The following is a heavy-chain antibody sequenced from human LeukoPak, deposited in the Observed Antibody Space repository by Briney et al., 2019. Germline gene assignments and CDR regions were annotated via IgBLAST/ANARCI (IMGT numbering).Heavy chain of an antibody. D-gene: IGHD2-15*01. V-gene: IGHV4-39*01. CDR1: GGSIRSSGYY. CDR3: ARHVVVVAARWFDP. J-gene: IGHJ5*02. Sequence: SETLSLTCTVSGGSIRSSGYYWGWIRQPPGKGLEYIGSIYYSGSTYYNPSLKSRVTISVDTSKNQFSLKLSSVTAADTAVYYCARHVVVVAARWFDPWGQGTLVTVSS. CDR2: IYYSGST.